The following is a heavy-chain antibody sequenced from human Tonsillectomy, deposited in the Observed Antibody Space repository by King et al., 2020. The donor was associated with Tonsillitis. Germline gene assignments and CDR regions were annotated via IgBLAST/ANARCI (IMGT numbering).Heavy chain of an antibody. CDR3: ARHVLWFGAMDV. J-gene: IGHJ6*02. D-gene: IGHD3-10*01. V-gene: IGHV4-59*08. CDR2: IYYIGST. CDR1: GGSISSYY. Sequence: QLQESGPGLVKPSETLSLTCPVSGGSISSYYWSWIRQPPGKELEWIGYIYYIGSTNYNPSLKSRVTIPVGTSKNQFSLKLSSVTAADTGVYYCARHVLWFGAMDVWGQGTTVTVSS.